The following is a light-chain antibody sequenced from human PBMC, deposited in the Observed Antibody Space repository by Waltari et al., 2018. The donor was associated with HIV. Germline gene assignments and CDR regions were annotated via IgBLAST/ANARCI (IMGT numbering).Light chain of an antibody. Sequence: SFELTQPPSVSVSPGQTARPTCSGDALPKKYAYWYQPKSGQAPVLVTYEDTNRPSEIPERFSGSSSGAKATLTSSRGQVEDEGDYYCYSTDISGDYVVFDGGTKLTVL. V-gene: IGLV3-10*01. J-gene: IGLJ2*01. CDR3: YSTDISGDYVV. CDR2: EDT. CDR1: ALPKKY.